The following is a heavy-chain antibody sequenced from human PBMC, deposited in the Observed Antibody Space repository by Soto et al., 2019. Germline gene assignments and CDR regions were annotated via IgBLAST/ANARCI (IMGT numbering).Heavy chain of an antibody. CDR3: ARIPDTAMVTPTFDY. CDR2: IFSNDEK. D-gene: IGHD5-18*01. CDR1: GFSLSNARMG. V-gene: IGHV2-26*01. Sequence: QSGPTLVNPTETLTLTCTVSGFSLSNARMGVSWIRQPPGKALEWLAHIFSNDEKSYSTSLKSRLTISKDTSKSQVVLTMTNMDPVDTATYYCARIPDTAMVTPTFDYWGQGTLVTVSS. J-gene: IGHJ4*02.